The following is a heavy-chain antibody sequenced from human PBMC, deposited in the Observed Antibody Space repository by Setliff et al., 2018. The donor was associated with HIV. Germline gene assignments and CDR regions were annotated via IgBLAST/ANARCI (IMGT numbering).Heavy chain of an antibody. CDR3: ARAPRDWDCGGDCRADVAFDI. D-gene: IGHD2-21*01. V-gene: IGHV4-34*01. CDR2: INHSGST. Sequence: PSETLSLTCAVYGGSFSGCFWSWIRQPPGKGLEWIGEINHSGSTNYNPSLKSRVTISVDTSKNQFSLKLSSVTAADTAVYYCARAPRDWDCGGDCRADVAFDIWGQGTMVTVSS. J-gene: IGHJ3*02. CDR1: GGSFSGCF.